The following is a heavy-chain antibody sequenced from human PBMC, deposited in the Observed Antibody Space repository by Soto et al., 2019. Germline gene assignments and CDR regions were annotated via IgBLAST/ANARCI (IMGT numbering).Heavy chain of an antibody. Sequence: EVQLVESGGGLVEPGKSLRLSCVVSGFTYEDFAMHWVRQAPGKSLEWVSGISWNSASTGYADSVTGRFTISRDNAKNSLYLQMRNLTGDDTAMYYCVKGFRSYTNGLDVWGPGTSVTVSS. D-gene: IGHD3-10*01. CDR1: GFTYEDFA. J-gene: IGHJ6*02. CDR2: ISWNSAST. V-gene: IGHV3-9*01. CDR3: VKGFRSYTNGLDV.